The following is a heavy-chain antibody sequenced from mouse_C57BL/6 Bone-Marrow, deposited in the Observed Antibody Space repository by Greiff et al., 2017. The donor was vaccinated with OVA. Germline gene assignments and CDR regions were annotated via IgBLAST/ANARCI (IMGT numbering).Heavy chain of an antibody. CDR1: GYAFSSSW. J-gene: IGHJ3*01. Sequence: QVQLQQSGPELVKPGASVKISCKASGYAFSSSWMNWVKQRPGKGLEWIGRIYPGDGDTNYNGKFKGKATLTADKSSSTAYMQLSSLTSEDSAVSFCAVYYFWFAYWGQGTLVTVSA. CDR2: IYPGDGDT. CDR3: AVYYFWFAY. D-gene: IGHD2-1*01. V-gene: IGHV1-82*01.